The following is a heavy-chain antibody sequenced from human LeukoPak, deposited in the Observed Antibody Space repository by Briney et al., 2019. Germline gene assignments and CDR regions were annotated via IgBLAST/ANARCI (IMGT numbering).Heavy chain of an antibody. Sequence: SETLSLTCTVSGGSISSSSYYWGWIRQPPGKGLEWIGSIYYSGSTYYNPSLKSRVTISVDTSRNQFSLKLSSVTTADTAVYYCARNTRFLEWPYFDYWGQGTLVTVSS. CDR3: ARNTRFLEWPYFDY. CDR2: IYYSGST. D-gene: IGHD3-3*01. J-gene: IGHJ4*02. CDR1: GGSISSSSYY. V-gene: IGHV4-39*01.